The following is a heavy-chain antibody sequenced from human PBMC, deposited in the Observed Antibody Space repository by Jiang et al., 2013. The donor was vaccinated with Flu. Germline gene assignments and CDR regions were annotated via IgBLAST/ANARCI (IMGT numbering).Heavy chain of an antibody. Sequence: PGLVKPSQTLSLTCTVSGGSISSGSYYWSWIRQPAGKGLEWIGRIYTSGSTNYNPSLKSRVTISVDTSKNQFSLKLSSVTAADTAVYYCARYTVTFHVNWFDPWGQGTLVTVSS. CDR3: ARYTVTFHVNWFDP. CDR1: GGSISSGSYY. J-gene: IGHJ5*02. D-gene: IGHD4-11*01. V-gene: IGHV4-61*02. CDR2: IYTSGST.